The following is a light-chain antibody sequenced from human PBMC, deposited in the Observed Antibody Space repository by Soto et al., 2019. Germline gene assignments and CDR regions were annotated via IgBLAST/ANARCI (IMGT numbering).Light chain of an antibody. V-gene: IGKV1-5*01. Sequence: DIQMTQSPSTLSASVGDRVTITCRASQSILSWLSWYQHKPGKAPKLLIYYASSFEIGVPSRFRGSESGAVFTLRISSLKPEEFATYYCQQLNSYPLTFGGGTKVE. CDR1: QSILSW. CDR3: QQLNSYPLT. J-gene: IGKJ4*01. CDR2: YAS.